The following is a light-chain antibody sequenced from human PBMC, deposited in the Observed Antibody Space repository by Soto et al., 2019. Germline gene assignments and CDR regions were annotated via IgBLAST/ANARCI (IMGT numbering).Light chain of an antibody. CDR3: CSHSSGITWM. Sequence: QSALTQTASGSGSPGQSITMSCTGTSSDVGGYNFVSWYQQHPGKAPKLIVHEVANRLSGVSGRFSGSKSGNTAFLTISGLQAEDEAVYYCCSHSSGITWMFGGGTQLTVL. CDR2: EVA. CDR1: SSDVGGYNF. J-gene: IGLJ3*02. V-gene: IGLV2-14*03.